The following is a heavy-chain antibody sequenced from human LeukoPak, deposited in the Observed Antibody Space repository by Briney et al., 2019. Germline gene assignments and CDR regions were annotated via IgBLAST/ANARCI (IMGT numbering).Heavy chain of an antibody. CDR1: GGSFSGYY. CDR3: ARDVTRQVMDV. V-gene: IGHV4-34*01. CDR2: ITHSGST. Sequence: SETLSLTCAVYGGSFSGYYWSWIRQPPGKGLEWIGEITHSGSTNYNPSLLSRVTISVDKSKNQFSLEMRSVTAADTAVYYCARDVTRQVMDVWGQGTTVTVSS. D-gene: IGHD2-15*01. J-gene: IGHJ6*02.